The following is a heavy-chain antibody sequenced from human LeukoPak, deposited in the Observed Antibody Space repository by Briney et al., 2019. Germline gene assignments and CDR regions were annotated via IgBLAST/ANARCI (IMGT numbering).Heavy chain of an antibody. CDR1: GGSITSYY. J-gene: IGHJ5*02. V-gene: IGHV4-59*01. CDR3: ARGLGVYDLSAFDP. Sequence: SETLSLTCTVSGGSITSYYWSWIRQPPGKGLEWIEFIYYSGSTNYNPSLKSRVTMSVDTSKDQFSLKLNSVTAADTAVYFCARGLGVYDLSAFDPWGQGTLVTVSS. D-gene: IGHD5/OR15-5a*01. CDR2: IYYSGST.